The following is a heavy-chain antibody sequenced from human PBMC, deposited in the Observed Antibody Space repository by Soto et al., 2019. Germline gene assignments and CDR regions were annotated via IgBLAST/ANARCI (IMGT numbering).Heavy chain of an antibody. D-gene: IGHD3-22*01. J-gene: IGHJ6*02. CDR2: IGTAGDT. CDR1: GFTFSSYD. Sequence: EVQLVESGGGLVQPGGSLRLSCAASGFTFSSYDMHWVRQATGKGLEWVSAIGTAGDTYYPGSVKGRFTISRENAKNSLNLEMKSLRAVDTAVYYCAREMAYYDGSGYFDYYGMDVRGQGTTVNVSS. CDR3: AREMAYYDGSGYFDYYGMDV. V-gene: IGHV3-13*04.